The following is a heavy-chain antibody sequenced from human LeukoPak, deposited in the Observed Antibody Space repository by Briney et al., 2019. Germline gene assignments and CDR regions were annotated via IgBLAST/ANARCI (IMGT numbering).Heavy chain of an antibody. CDR2: IKKDGSEK. Sequence: PGGSLRLSRTASGFIFSGSWMAWIRQAPGKGLEWVAIIKKDGSEKYYVDSMKGRFTISRDNSKNTLYLQMNSLRAEDTAVYYCARDAGSGWYFDYWGQGTLVTVSS. CDR1: GFIFSGSW. D-gene: IGHD6-19*01. J-gene: IGHJ4*02. CDR3: ARDAGSGWYFDY. V-gene: IGHV3-7*01.